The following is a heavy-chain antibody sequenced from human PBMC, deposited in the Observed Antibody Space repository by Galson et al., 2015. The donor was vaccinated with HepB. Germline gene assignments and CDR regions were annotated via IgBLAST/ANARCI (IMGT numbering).Heavy chain of an antibody. V-gene: IGHV2-70*01. CDR3: ARTRLNDYGDYGWFDP. CDR1: GFSLSTSGVS. J-gene: IGHJ5*02. D-gene: IGHD4-17*01. Sequence: PALVKPTQTLTLTCTFSGFSLSTSGVSVGWIRQPPGKALEWLALIDWDDDKYYSTSLKTRLTISKDTSKNQVVLTMTNMDPVDTATYYCARTRLNDYGDYGWFDPWGQGTLVTVSS. CDR2: IDWDDDK.